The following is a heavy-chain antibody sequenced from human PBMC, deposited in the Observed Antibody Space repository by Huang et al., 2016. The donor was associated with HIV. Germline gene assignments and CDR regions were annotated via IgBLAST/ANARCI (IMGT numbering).Heavy chain of an antibody. Sequence: QIHLVQSGPEVKQPGASVKVSCKASGYKFHIYEITWVRQTPGQGLEWMGWISGDKGRTRFAQKLQDRLTMTTDVPTSTAYLELRSLRLDDTAVYYCARTKGEFDFWSQGALVTVSS. J-gene: IGHJ4*02. D-gene: IGHD3-16*01. CDR1: GYKFHIYE. CDR3: ARTKGEFDF. CDR2: ISGDKGRT. V-gene: IGHV1-18*04.